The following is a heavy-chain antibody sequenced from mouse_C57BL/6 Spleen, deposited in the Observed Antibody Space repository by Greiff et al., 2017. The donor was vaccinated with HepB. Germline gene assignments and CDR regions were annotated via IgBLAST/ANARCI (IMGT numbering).Heavy chain of an antibody. D-gene: IGHD1-1*01. CDR2: INPNNGGT. CDR1: GYTFTDYY. J-gene: IGHJ2*01. V-gene: IGHV1-26*01. CDR3: ARSYYGSTLDN. Sequence: VQLQQSGPELVKPGASVKISCKASGYTFTDYYMNWVKQSHGKSLEWIGDINPNNGGTSYNQKFKGKATLTVDTSSSTAYMELRSLTSEDSAVYYCARSYYGSTLDNWGQGTTLTVSS.